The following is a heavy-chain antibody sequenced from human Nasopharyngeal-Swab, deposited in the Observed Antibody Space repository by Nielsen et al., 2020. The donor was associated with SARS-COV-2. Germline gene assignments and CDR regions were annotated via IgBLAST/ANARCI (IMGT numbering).Heavy chain of an antibody. Sequence: GGSLTLSCAASGFTFSSYSMNWVRQAPGKGLEWVSSISNSSSYIYYADSVKGRFTISRDNAKNSLYLQMNSLRAEDTAVYYCARLFRDYYDSSGYYYYYYYMDVWGKGTTVTVSS. CDR3: ARLFRDYYDSSGYYYYYYYMDV. J-gene: IGHJ6*03. CDR2: ISNSSSYI. V-gene: IGHV3-21*01. CDR1: GFTFSSYS. D-gene: IGHD3-22*01.